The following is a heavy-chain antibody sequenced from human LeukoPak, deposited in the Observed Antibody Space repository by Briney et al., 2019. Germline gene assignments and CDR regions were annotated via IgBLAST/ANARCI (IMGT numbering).Heavy chain of an antibody. CDR1: GGSFSGYY. V-gene: IGHV4-34*01. Sequence: SETLSLTCAVYGGSFSGYYWSWIRQPPGKGLEWIGEINHSGSTNYNPSLKSRVTISVDTSKNQFSLKLSSVTAADTAVYYCARGYTAMVSCYFDYWGQGTLVTVSS. CDR3: ARGYTAMVSCYFDY. CDR2: INHSGST. J-gene: IGHJ4*02. D-gene: IGHD5-18*01.